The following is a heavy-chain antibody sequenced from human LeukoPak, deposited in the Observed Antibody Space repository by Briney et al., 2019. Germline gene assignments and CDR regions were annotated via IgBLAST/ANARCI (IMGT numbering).Heavy chain of an antibody. Sequence: GGSLRLSCAASGFTFSRYWMSWVRQTPGKGLEWVANIKEDGSEKYYVDSVKGRFTISRDNAKNSLYLQMNSLRAEDTALYYCARAEGCSSTSCYVGLGYYYMDVWGKGTTVTVSS. D-gene: IGHD2-2*01. CDR2: IKEDGSEK. CDR3: ARAEGCSSTSCYVGLGYYYMDV. J-gene: IGHJ6*03. V-gene: IGHV3-7*03. CDR1: GFTFSRYW.